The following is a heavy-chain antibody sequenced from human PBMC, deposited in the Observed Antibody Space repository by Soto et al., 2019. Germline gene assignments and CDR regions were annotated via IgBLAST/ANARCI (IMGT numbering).Heavy chain of an antibody. J-gene: IGHJ6*02. Sequence: QVQLVQSGAEVKKPGASVKVSCKASGYTFTSYDINWVRQATGQGLEGMGWMNPNSGNTGYAQKFQGRVTMTRNTSLSTAYMERSSLRSEDTAVYYCARRGYSSSWYYYYYYGMDGWGQGTTVTVSS. CDR3: ARRGYSSSWYYYYYYGMDG. D-gene: IGHD6-13*01. V-gene: IGHV1-8*01. CDR1: GYTFTSYD. CDR2: MNPNSGNT.